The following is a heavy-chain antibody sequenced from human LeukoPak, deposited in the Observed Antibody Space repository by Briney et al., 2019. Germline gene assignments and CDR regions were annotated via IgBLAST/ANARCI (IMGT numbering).Heavy chain of an antibody. CDR3: ARQLRGARGCWYFDL. Sequence: SETLSLTCAVSGGSISSSNWWSWVRQPPGKGLEWIGEIYHSGSTNHNPSLKSRVTMSVDTSKNHLSLKLSSVTAADTAVYYCARQLRGARGCWYFDLWGRGTLVTVSS. J-gene: IGHJ2*01. CDR1: GGSISSSNW. D-gene: IGHD1-26*01. CDR2: IYHSGST. V-gene: IGHV4-4*02.